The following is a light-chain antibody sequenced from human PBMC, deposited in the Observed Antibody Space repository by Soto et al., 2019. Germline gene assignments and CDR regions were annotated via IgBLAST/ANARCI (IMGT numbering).Light chain of an antibody. Sequence: DIVLTQSPDTLSLSPGERATLSCRASQSVSSYLAWYQQKPGQAPRLLIYDASNRATGIPARFSGSGSGTDFTLTISRLEPEDFAVYYCQQYGSSHTFGQGTRLEIK. CDR2: DAS. J-gene: IGKJ5*01. CDR1: QSVSSY. V-gene: IGKV3-20*01. CDR3: QQYGSSHT.